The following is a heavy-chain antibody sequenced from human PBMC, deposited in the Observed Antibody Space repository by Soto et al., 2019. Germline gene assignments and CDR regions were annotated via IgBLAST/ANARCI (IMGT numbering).Heavy chain of an antibody. CDR2: INPSGGST. CDR1: GYTFTSYY. Sequence: QVQLVQSGAEVKKPGASVKVSCKASGYTFTSYYMHWVRQAPGQGLEWMRIINPSGGSTSYAQKFQGRVTMTRDTSTSTVYMELSSLRSEDTAVYYCASSNYYYYYMDVWGKGTTVTVSS. V-gene: IGHV1-46*03. J-gene: IGHJ6*03. CDR3: ASSNYYYYYMDV.